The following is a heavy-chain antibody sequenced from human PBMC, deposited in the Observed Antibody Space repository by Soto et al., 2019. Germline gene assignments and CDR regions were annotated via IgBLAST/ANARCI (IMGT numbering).Heavy chain of an antibody. CDR2: IHYSGRP. Sequence: SETLCLTCTVSGASVSSGDNYWTCVRQRPGRGLEWIGPIHYSGRPLYTPSLRSRVTISVDTSRNHFSLNLSCGADATAALYFWATVASGNSRNYRDYWGQGCLVAVSS. CDR1: GASVSSGDNY. CDR3: ATVASGNSRNYRDY. D-gene: IGHD1-26*01. J-gene: IGHJ4*02. V-gene: IGHV4-31*03.